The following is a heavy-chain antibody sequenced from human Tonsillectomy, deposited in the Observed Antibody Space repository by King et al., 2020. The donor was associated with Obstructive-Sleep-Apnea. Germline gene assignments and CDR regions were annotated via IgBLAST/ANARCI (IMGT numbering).Heavy chain of an antibody. V-gene: IGHV1-18*04. J-gene: IGHJ6*02. D-gene: IGHD3-10*01. CDR3: SKYGWFGEFSYSAYYGMDV. CDR1: GYTFTSYG. Sequence: QLVQSGAEVKKPGASVKVSCKASGYTFTSYGISWGRQAPGQGLEWMGWISAYNCNTNYDQKLQGRVTMTTDTSTSTAYMELRSLRSDDTAVYYCSKYGWFGEFSYSAYYGMDVWGQGTTVTVSS. CDR2: ISAYNCNT.